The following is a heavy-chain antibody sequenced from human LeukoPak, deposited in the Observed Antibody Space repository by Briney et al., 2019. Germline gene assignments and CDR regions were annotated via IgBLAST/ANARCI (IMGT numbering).Heavy chain of an antibody. J-gene: IGHJ4*02. V-gene: IGHV3-21*01. CDR2: ISSSSSYI. Sequence: PGGSLRLSCAASGFTFRSYSMNWVRQAPGKGLEWVSSISSSSSYIYYADSVKGRFTISRDNAKNSLYLQMNSLRAEDTAVYYCARAGIGGSSTSCDYWGQGTLVTVSS. CDR3: ARAGIGGSSTSCDY. D-gene: IGHD2-2*01. CDR1: GFTFRSYS.